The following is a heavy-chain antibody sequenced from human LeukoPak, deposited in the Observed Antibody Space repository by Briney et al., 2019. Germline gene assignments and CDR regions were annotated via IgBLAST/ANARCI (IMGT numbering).Heavy chain of an antibody. V-gene: IGHV1-2*02. D-gene: IGHD5-18*01. CDR1: GYTFTGYY. CDR3: AGRPDTAIVPIFDY. CDR2: INPNSGGT. Sequence: ASVKVSCKAPGYTFTGYYLHWVRQAPGQGLEWMGWINPNSGGTNYAQKFQGRVTMTGDTSISTAYMELSRLSSDDTAIYYCAGRPDTAIVPIFDYWGQGTLVTVSS. J-gene: IGHJ4*02.